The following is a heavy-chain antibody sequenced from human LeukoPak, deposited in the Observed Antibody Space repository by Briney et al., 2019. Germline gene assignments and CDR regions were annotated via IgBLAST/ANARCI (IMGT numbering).Heavy chain of an antibody. CDR2: IYYSGST. Sequence: PSETLSLTCAVYGGSFSGYYWSWIRQPPGKGLEWIGYIYYSGSTNYNPSLKSRVTISVDTSKNQFSLKLSSVTAADTAVYYCARLGTLAVAGTWWFDPWGQGTLVTVSS. CDR1: GGSFSGYY. J-gene: IGHJ5*02. V-gene: IGHV4-59*01. D-gene: IGHD6-19*01. CDR3: ARLGTLAVAGTWWFDP.